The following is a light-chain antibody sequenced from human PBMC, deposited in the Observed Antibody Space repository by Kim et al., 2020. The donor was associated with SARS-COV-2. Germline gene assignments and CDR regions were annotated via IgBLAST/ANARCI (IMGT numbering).Light chain of an antibody. J-gene: IGKJ1*01. V-gene: IGKV3-20*01. CDR3: QQYGSSPPT. Sequence: EFVLTQSPGTLSLSPGERATLSCGASQSVTSSYFAWYQQGPGQAPSLLIYAASNRATGIPDRFSGSGSGKDFTLTISRLEHEDFSVYYWQQYGSSPPTFGQGTKVDIK. CDR1: QSVTSSY. CDR2: AAS.